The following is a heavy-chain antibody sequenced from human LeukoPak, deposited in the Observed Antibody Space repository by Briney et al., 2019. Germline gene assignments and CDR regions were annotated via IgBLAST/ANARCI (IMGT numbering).Heavy chain of an antibody. V-gene: IGHV4-39*07. D-gene: IGHD6-19*01. CDR2: IYYSGNT. CDR3: ARDRGSSGWRDY. J-gene: IGHJ4*02. CDR1: GGSISRSSYY. Sequence: SETLSLTCTVAGGSISRSSYYWGWIRQPPGKGLEWIGSIYYSGNTYYNPSLKSRVTISVDTSNNQFSLKLSSVTAADTAVYYCARDRGSSGWRDYWGQGTLVTVSS.